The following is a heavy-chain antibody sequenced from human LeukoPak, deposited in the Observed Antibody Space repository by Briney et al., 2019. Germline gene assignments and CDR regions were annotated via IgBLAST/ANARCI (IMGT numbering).Heavy chain of an antibody. CDR3: VRELGYCSSTSCYTRFDY. D-gene: IGHD2-2*02. CDR2: IKQDGSEK. CDR1: GFTFSSYW. Sequence: GGSLRLSCAASGFTFSSYWMSWVRRAPGKGLEWVANIKQDGSEKYYVDSVKGRFTISRDNAKNSLYLQMNSLRAEDTAVYYCVRELGYCSSTSCYTRFDYRGQGTLVTVSS. J-gene: IGHJ4*02. V-gene: IGHV3-7*01.